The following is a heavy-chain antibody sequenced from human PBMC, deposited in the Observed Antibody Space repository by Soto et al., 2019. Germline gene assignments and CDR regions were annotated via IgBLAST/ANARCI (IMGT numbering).Heavy chain of an antibody. Sequence: PGGSLRLSCAASGFTFSSYAMHWVRQAPGKGLEWVAVISYDGSNKYYADSVKGRFTISRDNSKNTLYLQMNSLRAEDTAVYYCARLGIYGMDVWGQGTTVTVSS. J-gene: IGHJ6*02. V-gene: IGHV3-30-3*01. CDR2: ISYDGSNK. D-gene: IGHD6-13*01. CDR1: GFTFSSYA. CDR3: ARLGIYGMDV.